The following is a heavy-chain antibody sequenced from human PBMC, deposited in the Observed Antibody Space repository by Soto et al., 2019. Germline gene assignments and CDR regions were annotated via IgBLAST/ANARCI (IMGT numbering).Heavy chain of an antibody. D-gene: IGHD3-10*01. Sequence: SETLSLTCTVSGGSISSYYWSWIRQPAGKGLEWIGRIYTSGSTNYNPSLKSRVTMSVDTSKNQFSLKLSSVTAADTAVYYCARDLPYGSGSYYSFDYWGQGTLVTVSS. CDR1: GGSISSYY. J-gene: IGHJ4*02. CDR3: ARDLPYGSGSYYSFDY. V-gene: IGHV4-4*07. CDR2: IYTSGST.